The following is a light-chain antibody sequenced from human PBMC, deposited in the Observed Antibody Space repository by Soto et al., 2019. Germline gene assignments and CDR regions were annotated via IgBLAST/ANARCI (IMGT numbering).Light chain of an antibody. V-gene: IGKV1-6*01. J-gene: IGKJ4*01. Sequence: AIQMTQSPSSLSASVGDRVTVTCRASQDIRSDVGWYQQKPGQAPKVLMYAASRLHSGVPSRFSGSGSGTIFVLTISSLHPEDVGTYYCPPNNNYALTFGGWTKV. CDR3: PPNNNYALT. CDR2: AAS. CDR1: QDIRSD.